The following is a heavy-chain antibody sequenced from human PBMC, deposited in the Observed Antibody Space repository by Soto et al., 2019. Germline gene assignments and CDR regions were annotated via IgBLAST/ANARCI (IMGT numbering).Heavy chain of an antibody. Sequence: GKGLEWVSSISSSSSYIYYADSVKGRFTISRDTPKNSLYLQMNSLRAEDTAVYFFFQTEDGIRDVRSVSAFLLNRSSDL. CDR2: ISSSSSYI. D-gene: IGHD2-15*01. V-gene: IGHV3-21*04. CDR3: FQTEDGIRDVRSVSAFLLNRSSDL. J-gene: IGHJ2*01.